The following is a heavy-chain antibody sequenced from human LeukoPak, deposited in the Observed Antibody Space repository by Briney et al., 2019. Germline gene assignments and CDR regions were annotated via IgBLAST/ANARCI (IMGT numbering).Heavy chain of an antibody. D-gene: IGHD3-22*01. Sequence: SETLSLTCAVYGGSFSGYYWSWIRQPPGKGLEWIGEINHSGSTNYNPSLKSRVTISVDTSKNQFSLKLSSVTAADTAVYYCARVTTAASFDYWGQGTLVTVSS. CDR2: INHSGST. V-gene: IGHV4-34*01. CDR3: ARVTTAASFDY. CDR1: GGSFSGYY. J-gene: IGHJ4*02.